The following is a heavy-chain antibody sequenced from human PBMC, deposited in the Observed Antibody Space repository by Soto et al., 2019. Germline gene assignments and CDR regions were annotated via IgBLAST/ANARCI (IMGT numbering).Heavy chain of an antibody. V-gene: IGHV5-51*01. CDR2: IYPGDSGI. CDR1: GYRFSNYW. D-gene: IGHD2-2*01. Sequence: GESLKISCKGSGYRFSNYWIGWVRQMPGKGLEWMGIIYPGDSGIRYSPSFQGQVTISADKSISTAYLRWSSLKASDTAMYYCAIYCSSTTCYSSGMDVWGQGTTVTVSS. J-gene: IGHJ6*02. CDR3: AIYCSSTTCYSSGMDV.